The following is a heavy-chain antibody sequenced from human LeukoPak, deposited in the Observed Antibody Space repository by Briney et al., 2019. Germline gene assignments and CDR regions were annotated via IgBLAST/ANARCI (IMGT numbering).Heavy chain of an antibody. CDR1: GFTFSSYS. CDR3: ARALGLEIDY. J-gene: IGHJ4*02. Sequence: PGGSLRLSCAASGFTFSSYSMNWVRQPPGKGLEWVSYIGGSSSSIYYADSVKGRLTISRDNAKNSLYLQMNSLRDEDTAVYYCARALGLEIDYWGQGTLVTVSS. D-gene: IGHD3-3*01. V-gene: IGHV3-48*02. CDR2: IGGSSSSI.